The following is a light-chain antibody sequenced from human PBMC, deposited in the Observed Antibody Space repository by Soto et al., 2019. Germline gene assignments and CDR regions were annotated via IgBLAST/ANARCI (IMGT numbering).Light chain of an antibody. Sequence: IVLTQSPGTLSLSPGERATLSCRASQSVTTQLAWYQQKPGQAPRLIIHGASSRATGVPDRITGSGSGTDFTLSISRLEPEDFAVYYCQQYGGSTRTFGLGTKVEIK. CDR3: QQYGGSTRT. V-gene: IGKV3-20*01. J-gene: IGKJ1*01. CDR2: GAS. CDR1: QSVTTQ.